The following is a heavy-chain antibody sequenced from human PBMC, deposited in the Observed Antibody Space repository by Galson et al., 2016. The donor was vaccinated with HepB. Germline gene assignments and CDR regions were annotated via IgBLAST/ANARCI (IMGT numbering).Heavy chain of an antibody. Sequence: SETLSLTCSVSGGSINNYFWSWIRQTPGKGLEWIGYIYSSGTTNYNPSLKGRVTISVDTSKNQFSLKLTSVTAADTAIYYCSRLGREYGVPHRIDSWGQGTLVTVSS. V-gene: IGHV4-59*01. CDR1: GGSINNYF. CDR2: IYSSGTT. D-gene: IGHD3-16*01. CDR3: SRLGREYGVPHRIDS. J-gene: IGHJ4*02.